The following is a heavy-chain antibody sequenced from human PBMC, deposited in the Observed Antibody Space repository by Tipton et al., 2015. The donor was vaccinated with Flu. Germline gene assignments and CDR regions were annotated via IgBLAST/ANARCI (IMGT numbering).Heavy chain of an antibody. Sequence: SLRLSCAASGLPFSYYGMSWVRQAPGKGLEWVSSISSGSDYIYYADSVKGRFTISRDNSKNTLSLQMNSLRAEDTGVYYCAKIGVIGRWYFDLWGRGTLVTVSS. CDR2: ISSGSDYI. D-gene: IGHD1-26*01. CDR1: GLPFSYYG. V-gene: IGHV3-23*01. CDR3: AKIGVIGRWYFDL. J-gene: IGHJ2*01.